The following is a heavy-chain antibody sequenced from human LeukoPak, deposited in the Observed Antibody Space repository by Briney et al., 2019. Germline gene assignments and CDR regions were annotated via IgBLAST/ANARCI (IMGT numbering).Heavy chain of an antibody. V-gene: IGHV3-11*01. Sequence: GGSLRLSCAASGFTFSDYYMSWIRQAPGKGLEWVSYISSSGSTIYYADSVKGRFTISRDNAKNSLYLQMNSLKTEDTAVYYCTTLTSGSHFYWGQGTLVTVSS. CDR1: GFTFSDYY. D-gene: IGHD1-26*01. J-gene: IGHJ4*02. CDR3: TTLTSGSHFY. CDR2: ISSSGSTI.